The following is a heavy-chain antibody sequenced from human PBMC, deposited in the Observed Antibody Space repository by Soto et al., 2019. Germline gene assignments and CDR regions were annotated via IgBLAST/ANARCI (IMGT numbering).Heavy chain of an antibody. CDR1: GFTFSTYW. J-gene: IGHJ4*02. CDR2: IKNDGSGA. V-gene: IGHV3-74*01. D-gene: IGHD3-22*01. Sequence: EVQLVESVGDLVQPGGSLRLSCLASGFTFSTYWLHWVRQPPGQGLEWVSRIKNDGSGAYYADSVKGRFTISRDNDKNTLYRQMNSLRVEDTAVYYCTRGDGDYHDGNGYLGRHWGQGPLVTVSS. CDR3: TRGDGDYHDGNGYLGRH.